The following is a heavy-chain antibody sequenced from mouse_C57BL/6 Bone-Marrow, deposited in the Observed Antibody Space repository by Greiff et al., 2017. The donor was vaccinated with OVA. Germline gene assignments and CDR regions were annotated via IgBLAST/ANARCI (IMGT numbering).Heavy chain of an antibody. Sequence: QVQLQQSGAELVRPGASVKLSCKASGYTFTDYYINWVKQRPGQGLEWIARIYPGSGNTYYNEKFKGKATLTAEKSSSTAYMQLSSLTSEDSAVYFCARENDYDDRYAMDYWGQGTSVTVSS. CDR1: GYTFTDYY. CDR3: ARENDYDDRYAMDY. V-gene: IGHV1-76*01. D-gene: IGHD2-4*01. J-gene: IGHJ4*01. CDR2: IYPGSGNT.